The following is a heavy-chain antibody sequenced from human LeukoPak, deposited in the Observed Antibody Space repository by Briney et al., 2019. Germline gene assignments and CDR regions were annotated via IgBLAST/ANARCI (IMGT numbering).Heavy chain of an antibody. J-gene: IGHJ4*02. Sequence: KTSETLSLTCTVSGGSITTYYWSWIRQPPGKGLEWIGYIYYSGSTNYNPSLKSRVTISIDTSKNQFSLKLNSVTAADTAVYYCARDRSRLFDYWGQGTLVTVSS. V-gene: IGHV4-59*01. CDR1: GGSITTYY. D-gene: IGHD3-16*01. CDR2: IYYSGST. CDR3: ARDRSRLFDY.